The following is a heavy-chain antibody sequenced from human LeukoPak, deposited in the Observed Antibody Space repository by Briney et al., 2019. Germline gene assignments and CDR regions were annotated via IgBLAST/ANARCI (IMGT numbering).Heavy chain of an antibody. CDR3: AKYHVLLWFGESHYFDY. CDR2: ISYDGSNK. J-gene: IGHJ4*02. D-gene: IGHD3-10*01. Sequence: GGSLRLSCAASGFTFSSYGMHWVRQAPGKGLEWVAVISYDGSNKYYADSVKGRFTISRDNSKNTLHLQMNSLRAEDTAVYYCAKYHVLLWFGESHYFDYWGQGTLVTVSS. V-gene: IGHV3-30*18. CDR1: GFTFSSYG.